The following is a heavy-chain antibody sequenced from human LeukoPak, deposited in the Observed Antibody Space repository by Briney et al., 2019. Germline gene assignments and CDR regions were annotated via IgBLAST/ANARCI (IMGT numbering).Heavy chain of an antibody. D-gene: IGHD3-22*01. CDR2: ISSSSSTI. CDR1: GFTFSSYS. V-gene: IGHV3-48*01. Sequence: GGSLRLSCAASGFTFSSYSMNWVRQAPGKGLEWVSYISSSSSTIYYADSVKGRFTISRDNSKNTLYLQMNSLRAEDTAVYYCARGAPSATDYDSSGAYYYYYGMDVWGQGTTVTVSS. J-gene: IGHJ6*02. CDR3: ARGAPSATDYDSSGAYYYYYGMDV.